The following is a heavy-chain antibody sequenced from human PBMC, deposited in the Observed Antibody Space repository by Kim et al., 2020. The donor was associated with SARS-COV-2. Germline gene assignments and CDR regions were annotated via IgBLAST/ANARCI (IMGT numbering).Heavy chain of an antibody. J-gene: IGHJ4*02. Sequence: ASVKVSCKASGYTFTSYAIHWVRQAPGQSLEWMGWINAGNGDTEYSLKFQGRVTFTRDTSANTAYMELSSLRSEDTAVYYCARGYCSSTSCQYYSDYWGQGALVTVSP. D-gene: IGHD2-2*01. V-gene: IGHV1-3*01. CDR3: ARGYCSSTSCQYYSDY. CDR1: GYTFTSYA. CDR2: INAGNGDT.